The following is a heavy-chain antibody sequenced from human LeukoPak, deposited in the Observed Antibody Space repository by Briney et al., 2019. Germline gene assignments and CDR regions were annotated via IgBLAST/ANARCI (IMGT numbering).Heavy chain of an antibody. V-gene: IGHV4-34*01. D-gene: IGHD6-6*01. CDR3: ASSRSYYFDY. CDR1: GGSFSGYY. Sequence: SETLSLTCAVYGGSFSGYYWSWIRQPPGKGLEWIGEINHSGSTNYNPSLKSRVTISVDASKNQFSLKLSSVTAADTAVYYCASSRSYYFDYWGQGTLVTVSS. CDR2: INHSGST. J-gene: IGHJ4*02.